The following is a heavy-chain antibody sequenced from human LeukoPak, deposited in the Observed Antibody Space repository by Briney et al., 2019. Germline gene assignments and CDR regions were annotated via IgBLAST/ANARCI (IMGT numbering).Heavy chain of an antibody. Sequence: GGSLRLSCAASGFTFSSYGMHWVRQAPGKGLECVAFIRYDGSNKYYADSVKGRFTISRDNSKNTLYLQMNSLRAEDTAVYYCARFRTYYYDLYYFDYWGQGTLVTVSS. CDR1: GFTFSSYG. CDR2: IRYDGSNK. V-gene: IGHV3-30*02. J-gene: IGHJ4*02. CDR3: ARFRTYYYDLYYFDY. D-gene: IGHD3-22*01.